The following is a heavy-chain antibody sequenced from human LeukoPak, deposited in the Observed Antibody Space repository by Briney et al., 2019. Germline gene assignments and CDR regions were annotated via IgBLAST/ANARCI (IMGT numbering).Heavy chain of an antibody. CDR1: GFTFSSYG. V-gene: IGHV3-30*18. CDR2: ISYDGSNK. Sequence: PGRSLRLSCAASGFTFSSYGMHWVRQTPGKGLEWVAVISYDGSNKYYADSVKGRFTISRDNSKNTLYLQMNSLRAEDTAVYYCAKDEEVAATVDAFDIWGQGTMVTVSS. CDR3: AKDEEVAATVDAFDI. J-gene: IGHJ3*02. D-gene: IGHD2-15*01.